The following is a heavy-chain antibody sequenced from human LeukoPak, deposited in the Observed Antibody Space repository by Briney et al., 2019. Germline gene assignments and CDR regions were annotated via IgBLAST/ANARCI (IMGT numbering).Heavy chain of an antibody. Sequence: ASVKVSCKASGYTFTGYYMHWVRQAPGQGLEWMGWINPNSGGTNYAQKFQGRVTMTRDTSISTAYMELSRLRSDDTAVYYCARNRVTFGGVIFDYWGQGTLVTVSS. D-gene: IGHD3-16*01. J-gene: IGHJ4*02. CDR3: ARNRVTFGGVIFDY. CDR2: INPNSGGT. CDR1: GYTFTGYY. V-gene: IGHV1-2*02.